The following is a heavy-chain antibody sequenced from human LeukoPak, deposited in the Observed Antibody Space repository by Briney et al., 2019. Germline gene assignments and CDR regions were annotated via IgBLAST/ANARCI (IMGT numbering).Heavy chain of an antibody. V-gene: IGHV1-2*04. CDR3: ARTLFASGYYDY. CDR1: GYTFTYYY. Sequence: ASVKVSCKASGYTFTYYYIHWVRQAPGQGLEWMGWINPNSGGTNYAQKFQGWVTMTRDTSISTAYMELSRLRSDDRAVYYCARTLFASGYYDYWGQGTLVTVSS. J-gene: IGHJ4*02. CDR2: INPNSGGT. D-gene: IGHD2-15*01.